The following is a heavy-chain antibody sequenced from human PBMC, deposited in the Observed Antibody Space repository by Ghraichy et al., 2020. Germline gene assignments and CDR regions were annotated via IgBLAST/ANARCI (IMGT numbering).Heavy chain of an antibody. V-gene: IGHV4-4*02. J-gene: IGHJ6*02. CDR3: ARGAAAASDYYYYGMDV. CDR1: GGSISSSNW. Sequence: SETLSLTCAVSGGSISSSNWWSWVRQPPGKGLEWIGEIYHSGSTNYNPSLKSRVTISVDKSKNQFSLKLSSVTAADTAVYYCARGAAAASDYYYYGMDVWGQGTTVTVSS. D-gene: IGHD6-13*01. CDR2: IYHSGST.